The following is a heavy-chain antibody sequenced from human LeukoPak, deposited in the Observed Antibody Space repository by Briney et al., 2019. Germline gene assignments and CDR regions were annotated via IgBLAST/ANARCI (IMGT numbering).Heavy chain of an antibody. CDR3: AKDIGYCSSASCWGLDY. CDR2: ISGSGGST. D-gene: IGHD2-2*01. J-gene: IGHJ4*02. V-gene: IGHV3-23*01. Sequence: GGSLRLSCAASGFTFSSYAMSWVRQAPGKGLEWVSAISGSGGSTYYADSVKGRFTISRDNSKNTLYLQMNSLRAEDTAVYYCAKDIGYCSSASCWGLDYWGQGTLVTVSS. CDR1: GFTFSSYA.